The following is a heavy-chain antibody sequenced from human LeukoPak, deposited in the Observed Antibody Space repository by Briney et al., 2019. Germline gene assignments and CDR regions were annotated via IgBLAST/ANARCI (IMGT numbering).Heavy chain of an antibody. J-gene: IGHJ4*02. Sequence: PSGTLSLTCAVYGGSFSGYYWSWIRQPPGKGLEWIGEINHSGSTNYNPSLKSRVTISVDASKNQFSLKLSSVTAADTAVYYCATDDRNYYGSGSYPGLFDYWGQGTLVTVSS. D-gene: IGHD3-10*01. CDR3: ATDDRNYYGSGSYPGLFDY. CDR1: GGSFSGYY. CDR2: INHSGST. V-gene: IGHV4-34*01.